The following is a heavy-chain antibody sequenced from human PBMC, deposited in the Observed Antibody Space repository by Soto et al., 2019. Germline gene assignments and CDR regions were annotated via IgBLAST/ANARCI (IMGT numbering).Heavy chain of an antibody. V-gene: IGHV3-30*18. CDR2: ISYDGSNK. Sequence: GGSLRLSCAASGFTFSSYGMHWVRQAPGKGLEWVAVISYDGSNKYYADSVKGRFTISRDNCKNTLYLQMNSLRAEDTAVYYCAKGSIMITFGGVKGDAFDIWGQGTMVTVSS. CDR1: GFTFSSYG. D-gene: IGHD3-16*01. CDR3: AKGSIMITFGGVKGDAFDI. J-gene: IGHJ3*02.